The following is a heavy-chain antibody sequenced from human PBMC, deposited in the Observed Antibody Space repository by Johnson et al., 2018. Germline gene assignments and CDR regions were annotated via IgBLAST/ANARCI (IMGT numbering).Heavy chain of an antibody. D-gene: IGHD6-13*01. J-gene: IGHJ6*02. V-gene: IGHV3-7*01. CDR3: ARDRYSRSWYGDYDYGMDV. Sequence: VQLVESGGGLVQPGGSLRLSCAASGFTFSSYWMSWVRQAPGKGLEWVANIKQDGSEKYYVDSVKGRFTISRDNAKNSLYLQMNSLRAEDTAVYYCARDRYSRSWYGDYDYGMDVWGQGTTFTVSS. CDR2: IKQDGSEK. CDR1: GFTFSSYW.